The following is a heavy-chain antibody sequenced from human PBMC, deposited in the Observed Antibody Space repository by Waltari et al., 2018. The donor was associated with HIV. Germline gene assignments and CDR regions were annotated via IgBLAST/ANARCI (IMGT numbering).Heavy chain of an antibody. D-gene: IGHD2-21*02. CDR3: ARDGHHGVTKRGNAFDL. Sequence: EVQLVASGGGAVQPGGSLSLSWVSSIFPIRTYEMNLVRQAPGNDLDWSSYISGSGSTIYYSDSVKGRFTISRDNAKNSLYLRMNYVTAEDTAIYYCARDGHHGVTKRGNAFDLWGQGTMVTVSP. V-gene: IGHV3-48*03. CDR2: ISGSGSTI. CDR1: IFPIRTYE. J-gene: IGHJ3*01.